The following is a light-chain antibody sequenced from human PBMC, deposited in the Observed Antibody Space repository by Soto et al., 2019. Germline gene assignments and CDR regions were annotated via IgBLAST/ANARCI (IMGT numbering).Light chain of an antibody. Sequence: EIVLTQSPGTLSLSPGERATLSCRASQSVSSTYLAWYQQKPGQAPRLLIYDASSMATGIPDKFIGSGSGSDFSLTISRLEPEDSAVYYCQQYGKSPGFFTFGPGTKVDIK. J-gene: IGKJ3*01. CDR2: DAS. CDR1: QSVSSTY. V-gene: IGKV3-20*01. CDR3: QQYGKSPGFFT.